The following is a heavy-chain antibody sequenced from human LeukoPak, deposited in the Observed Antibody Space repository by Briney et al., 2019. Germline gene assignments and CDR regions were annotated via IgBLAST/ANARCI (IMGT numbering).Heavy chain of an antibody. CDR1: GFTFSSYS. J-gene: IGHJ4*02. Sequence: GGSLRLSCAASGFTFSSYSMNWVRQAPGKGLEWVSSISSSSSYIYYADSVKGRFTISRDNAKNSLYLQMNSLRAEDTAVYYCARDPGGNYDSSGYYFDYWGQGTLVTVSS. CDR2: ISSSSSYI. CDR3: ARDPGGNYDSSGYYFDY. D-gene: IGHD3-22*01. V-gene: IGHV3-21*01.